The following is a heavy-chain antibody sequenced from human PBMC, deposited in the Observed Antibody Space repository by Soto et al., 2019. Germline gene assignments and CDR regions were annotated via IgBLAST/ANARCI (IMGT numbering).Heavy chain of an antibody. CDR2: IYYSGST. D-gene: IGHD3-10*01. Sequence: SETLSLTCTVSGGSISSGGYYWSWIRQHPGKGLEWIGYIYYSGSTYYNPSLKSRVTISVDTSKNQFSLKLSSVTAADTAVYYCARVRGNPGYYYGMDVRGQATTVTVAS. J-gene: IGHJ6*02. CDR3: ARVRGNPGYYYGMDV. CDR1: GGSISSGGYY. V-gene: IGHV4-31*03.